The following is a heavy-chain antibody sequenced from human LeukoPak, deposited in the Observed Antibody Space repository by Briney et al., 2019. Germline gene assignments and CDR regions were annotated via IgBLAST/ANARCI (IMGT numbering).Heavy chain of an antibody. CDR1: GFSLSTSGVC. J-gene: IGHJ6*04. V-gene: IGHV2-70*01. D-gene: IGHD3-10*01. CDR2: IDWDDDK. Sequence: SGPALVKPTQTLTLTCTFSGFSLSTSGVCVSWIRQPPGKALEWLALIDWDDDKYYSTSLKTRLTISKDTSKNQVVLTMTNMDPVDTATYYCARTRRFGELLYYYYGMDVWGKGTTVTVSS. CDR3: ARTRRFGELLYYYYGMDV.